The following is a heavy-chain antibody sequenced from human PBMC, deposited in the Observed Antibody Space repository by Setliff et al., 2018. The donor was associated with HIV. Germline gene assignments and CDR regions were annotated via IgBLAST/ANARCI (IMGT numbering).Heavy chain of an antibody. CDR2: INHSGST. Sequence: TSETLSLTCAVYGGSFSGYYWSWIRQPPGKGLEWIGEINHSGSTNYNPSLKSRVTISVDTSKNQFSLKLSSVTAADTAVYYCARRSSSWYDRRGDAFDIWGQGTMVTVSS. D-gene: IGHD6-13*01. J-gene: IGHJ3*02. CDR3: ARRSSSWYDRRGDAFDI. V-gene: IGHV4-34*01. CDR1: GGSFSGYY.